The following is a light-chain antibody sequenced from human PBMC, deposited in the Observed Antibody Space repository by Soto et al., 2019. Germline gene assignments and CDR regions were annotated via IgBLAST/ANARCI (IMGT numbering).Light chain of an antibody. V-gene: IGKV3-15*01. Sequence: EIVLTQSPGTLSSSPGERATLSCRAIESLSSNYLAWHQQKPGQAPRLLIYGASTRATGIPARFSGSGSGTEFTLTISSLQSEDFAVYYCHQYNNWPRTFDQGTKVDI. CDR3: HQYNNWPRT. J-gene: IGKJ1*01. CDR1: ESLSSN. CDR2: GAS.